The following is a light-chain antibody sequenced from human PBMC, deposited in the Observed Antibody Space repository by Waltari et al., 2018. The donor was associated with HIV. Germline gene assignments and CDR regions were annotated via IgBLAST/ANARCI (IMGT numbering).Light chain of an antibody. CDR1: RSNIGSNT. Sequence: QSVLTQPPSASGTPGQRVTISCSGSRSNIGSNTVSWYQQLPGPAPKPFIDNNNRRPLGCPDRFSGSNSGTSASLAISGLQSEDEADYYCAAWDDSLNGWVFGGGTKLTVV. V-gene: IGLV1-44*01. CDR3: AAWDDSLNGWV. CDR2: NNN. J-gene: IGLJ3*02.